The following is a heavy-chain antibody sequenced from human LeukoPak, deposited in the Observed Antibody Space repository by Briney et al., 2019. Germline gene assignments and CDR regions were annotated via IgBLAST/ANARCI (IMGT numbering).Heavy chain of an antibody. CDR3: ARDGYNSNWFDP. CDR2: IYYSGST. CDR1: GGSISSYY. J-gene: IGHJ5*02. V-gene: IGHV4-59*12. D-gene: IGHD5-24*01. Sequence: SETLSLTCTVSGGSISSYYWSWIRQPLGKGLEWIGYIYYSGSTNYNPSLKSRVTISVDTSKNQFSLKLSSVTAADTAVYYCARDGYNSNWFDPWGQGTLVTVSS.